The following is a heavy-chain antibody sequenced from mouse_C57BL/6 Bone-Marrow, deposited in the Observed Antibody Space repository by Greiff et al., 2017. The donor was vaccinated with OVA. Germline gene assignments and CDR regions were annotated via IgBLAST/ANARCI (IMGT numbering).Heavy chain of an antibody. D-gene: IGHD1-1*01. CDR2: ISDGGSYT. J-gene: IGHJ3*01. CDR1: GFTFSSYA. V-gene: IGHV5-4*01. Sequence: EVHLVESGGGLVKPGGSLKLSCAASGFTFSSYAMSWVRQTPEKRLEWVATISDGGSYTYYPDNVKGRFTISRDNAKNNLYLQMSHLKSEDTAMYYCARVVYGSSYDPFAYWGQGTLVTVSA. CDR3: ARVVYGSSYDPFAY.